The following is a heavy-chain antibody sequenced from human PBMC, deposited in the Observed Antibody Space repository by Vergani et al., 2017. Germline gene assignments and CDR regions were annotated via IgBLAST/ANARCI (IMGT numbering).Heavy chain of an antibody. CDR2: LHNTGAL. CDR1: GDSINNYH. J-gene: IGHJ5*02. D-gene: IGHD4-23*01. V-gene: IGHV4-4*07. CDR3: AIDLYGGDSGWFDP. Sequence: QVRLQVSGPRLVKTSETLSLTCSVSGDSINNYHWTWIRQSAGKGLEWIGRLHNTGALHYNPSLKNRLTLSLDTPKSQFSLRLRSVTATDTAIYYCAIDLYGGDSGWFDPWGQGLLVTVSS.